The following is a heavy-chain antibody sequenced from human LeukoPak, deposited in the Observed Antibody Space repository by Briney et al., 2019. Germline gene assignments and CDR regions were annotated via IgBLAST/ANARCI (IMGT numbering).Heavy chain of an antibody. D-gene: IGHD6-19*01. V-gene: IGHV3-21*01. CDR3: ARDARNLRSGWFDY. CDR1: GFTFSSYS. Sequence: GGSLRLSCAASGFTFSSYSMNWVRQAPGKGLEWVSSISSSSSYIYYADSVKGRFTISRDNAKNSLYLQMNSLRAEDTAVYYCARDARNLRSGWFDYWGQGTLVTVSS. CDR2: ISSSSSYI. J-gene: IGHJ5*01.